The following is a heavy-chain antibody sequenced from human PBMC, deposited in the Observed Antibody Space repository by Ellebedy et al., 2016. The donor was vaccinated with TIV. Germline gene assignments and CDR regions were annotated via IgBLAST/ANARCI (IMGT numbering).Heavy chain of an antibody. CDR3: ARISSGGSFYGMDV. J-gene: IGHJ6*02. V-gene: IGHV3-11*01. CDR1: GFSSSDYY. Sequence: GGSLRLSXAASGFSSSDYYMSWIRQAPGKGLEWVSYISDSGSMIHYADSVKGRFTISRDNSKNSLYLQMNNLRAEDTAVYYCARISSGGSFYGMDVWGQGTTVTVSS. D-gene: IGHD6-19*01. CDR2: ISDSGSMI.